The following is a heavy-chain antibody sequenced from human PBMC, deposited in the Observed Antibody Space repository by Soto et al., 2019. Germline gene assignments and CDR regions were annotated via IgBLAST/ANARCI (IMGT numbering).Heavy chain of an antibody. CDR1: GYTFTSYD. J-gene: IGHJ6*02. CDR2: MNPNSGNT. V-gene: IGHV1-8*01. Sequence: QVQLVQSGAEVKKPGASLKVSCKASGYTFTSYDINWVRQAPGQGLEWMGWMNPNSGNTGYAQKFQGRVTITRNTSTRTTYMELSSLRAVGTAVYYCANCCSSTGYGMDVWGQGTTVTVSS. D-gene: IGHD6-6*01. CDR3: ANCCSSTGYGMDV.